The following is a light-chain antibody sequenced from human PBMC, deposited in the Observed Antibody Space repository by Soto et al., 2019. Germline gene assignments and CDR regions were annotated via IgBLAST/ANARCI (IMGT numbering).Light chain of an antibody. V-gene: IGKV1-39*01. J-gene: IGKJ1*01. CDR1: QSVRDY. CDR3: QQTYSTPWT. Sequence: DIQMTQSLSSLAASVGDRVTISCRAGQSVRDYLNWYQQRPGKAPKLLIYAASSLHSDVPSRFSGSGSGTDSTLTITSLQPEDFATYYCQQTYSTPWTFGQGTKVDIK. CDR2: AAS.